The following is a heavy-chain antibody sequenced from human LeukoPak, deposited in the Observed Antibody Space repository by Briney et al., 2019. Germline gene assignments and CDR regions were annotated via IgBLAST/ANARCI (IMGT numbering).Heavy chain of an antibody. Sequence: GASVKVSCKASGGTFSSYAISWVRQAPGQALEWMGWITPFNGNTNYAQKFQDRVTITRDRSMSTAYMELSSLRSEDTAMYYCARSKFTENAFDIWGQGTMVTVSS. CDR2: ITPFNGNT. CDR1: GGTFSSYA. V-gene: IGHV1-45*02. CDR3: ARSKFTENAFDI. J-gene: IGHJ3*02.